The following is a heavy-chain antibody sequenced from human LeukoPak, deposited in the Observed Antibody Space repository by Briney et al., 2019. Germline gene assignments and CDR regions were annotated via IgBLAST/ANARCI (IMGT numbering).Heavy chain of an antibody. CDR2: LNHSGST. CDR1: GRSLICYY. V-gene: IGHV4-34*01. CDR3: ARMIFRGVRRSPAAAAGTISGFDY. Sequence: SETLSVTRAVYGRSLICYYWLWIAHPPGKGRECMGELNHSGSTNYTASLKSRVTISVDTSKNQFSLMLGSVTAADTAVYYCARMIFRGVRRSPAAAAGTISGFDYWGQGTLVTVSS. D-gene: IGHD6-13*01. J-gene: IGHJ4*02.